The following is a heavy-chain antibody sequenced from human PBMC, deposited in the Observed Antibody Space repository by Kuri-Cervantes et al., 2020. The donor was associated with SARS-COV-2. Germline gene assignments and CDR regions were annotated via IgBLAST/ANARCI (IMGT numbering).Heavy chain of an antibody. D-gene: IGHD3-16*01. CDR3: ARDEYEYIWGDLGL. CDR1: GFKFVDYA. J-gene: IGHJ1*01. CDR2: IHWNSARM. Sequence: SLKISCAGSGFKFVDYAMHWVRQVPGKGLECVAGIHWNSARMVYAGSVKGRFTISRDNAKNSLYLQMGNLRPEDTAFYFCARDEYEYIWGDLGLWGQGTLVTVSS. V-gene: IGHV3-9*01.